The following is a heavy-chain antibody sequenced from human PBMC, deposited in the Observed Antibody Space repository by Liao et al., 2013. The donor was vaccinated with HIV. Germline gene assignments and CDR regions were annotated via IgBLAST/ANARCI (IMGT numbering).Heavy chain of an antibody. CDR2: IYYSGGA. CDR3: ARIGFEGARDY. CDR1: GGSIGSYY. J-gene: IGHJ4*02. D-gene: IGHD1-26*01. Sequence: QVQLQESGPGLVKPSETLSLTCTVSGGSIGSYYWSWIRQPPGKGLEWIGYIYYSGGANYNPSLRSRVTISVDTSKNQFSLKLTSVTAADTAVYFCARIGFEGARDYWGQGALVTVSS. V-gene: IGHV4-59*01.